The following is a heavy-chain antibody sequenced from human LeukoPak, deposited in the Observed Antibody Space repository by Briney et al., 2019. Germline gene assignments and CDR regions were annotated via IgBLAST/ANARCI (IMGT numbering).Heavy chain of an antibody. CDR3: ARGPEEVPAAMPHMDV. Sequence: PGGSLRLSCAASGFTFSSYWMHWVRQAPGKGLVWVSRINSDGSSTSYADSVKGRFTISRDNAKNTLYLQMNSLRAEDTDVYYCARGPEEVPAAMPHMDVWGKGTTVTVSS. V-gene: IGHV3-74*01. J-gene: IGHJ6*04. CDR2: INSDGSST. D-gene: IGHD2-2*01. CDR1: GFTFSSYW.